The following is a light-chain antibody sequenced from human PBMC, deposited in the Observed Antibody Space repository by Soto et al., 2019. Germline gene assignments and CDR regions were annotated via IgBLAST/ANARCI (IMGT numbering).Light chain of an antibody. CDR3: QQGHNWPLT. V-gene: IGKV3-15*01. CDR1: QSISSE. CDR2: GAS. Sequence: EIVMTQSPATLSVSPGESATLSCRASQSISSELAWYQQKPDQPPRLLIYGASTRATGVPARFTGSGSGSDFTLTISGLQSEDFAVYYCQQGHNWPLTFGQRTRLEI. J-gene: IGKJ2*01.